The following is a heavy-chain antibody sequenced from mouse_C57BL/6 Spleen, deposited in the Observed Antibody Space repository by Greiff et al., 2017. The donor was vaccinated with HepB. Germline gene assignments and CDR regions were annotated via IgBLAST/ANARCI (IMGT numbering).Heavy chain of an antibody. Sequence: EVKLQESGPELVKPGASVKISCKASGYSFTGYYMNWVKQSPEKSLEWIGEINPSTGGTTYNQKFKAKATLTVDKSSSTAYMQLKSLTSEDSAVYYCAREDGSSSFAYWGQGTLVTVSA. V-gene: IGHV1-42*01. CDR1: GYSFTGYY. D-gene: IGHD1-1*01. CDR2: INPSTGGT. J-gene: IGHJ3*01. CDR3: AREDGSSSFAY.